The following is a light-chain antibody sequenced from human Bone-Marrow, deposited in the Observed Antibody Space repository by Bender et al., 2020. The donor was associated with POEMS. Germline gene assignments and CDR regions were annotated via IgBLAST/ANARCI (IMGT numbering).Light chain of an antibody. CDR2: DVS. CDR1: SSDY. CDR3: SSFPVNSPWI. V-gene: IGLV2-14*01. Sequence: QSAPTQPASVSGSPGQSITISCTGTSSDYVSWYQQHPGEAPKLMLYDVSYRPSGVSDRFSGSKSGNTASLTISGLQAEDEADYYCSSFPVNSPWIFGGGTKLTVL. J-gene: IGLJ2*01.